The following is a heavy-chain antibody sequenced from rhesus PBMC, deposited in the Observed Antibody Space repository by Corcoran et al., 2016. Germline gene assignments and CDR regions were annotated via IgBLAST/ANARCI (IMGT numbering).Heavy chain of an antibody. D-gene: IGHD4-23*01. CDR2: ISGCANT. V-gene: IGHV4S11*01. CDR1: GGSISSNY. Sequence: QVQLQESGPGLVTPSEPLSLTCAVSGGSISSNYWSWIRQAPVTGLEWIGYISGCANTYDSPSRQSRVHLSVDTSKNHYSLKLSSVTAADTAVYYCARINTVTAHVDYWGQGVLVTVSS. J-gene: IGHJ4*01. CDR3: ARINTVTAHVDY.